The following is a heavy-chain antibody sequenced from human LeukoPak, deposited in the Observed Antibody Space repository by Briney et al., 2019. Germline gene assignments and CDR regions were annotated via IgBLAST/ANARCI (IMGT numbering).Heavy chain of an antibody. CDR1: GFTFSSYA. CDR3: AKDPNPYYYDSSGYYQYYFDY. CDR2: ISGSGGST. V-gene: IGHV3-23*01. D-gene: IGHD3-22*01. Sequence: GGSLRLSCAASGFTFSSYAMSWVRQAPGKGLEWVSAISGSGGSTYYADSVKGRFTISRDNSKNTLYLRMNSLRAEDTAVYYCAKDPNPYYYDSSGYYQYYFDYWGQGTLVTVSS. J-gene: IGHJ4*02.